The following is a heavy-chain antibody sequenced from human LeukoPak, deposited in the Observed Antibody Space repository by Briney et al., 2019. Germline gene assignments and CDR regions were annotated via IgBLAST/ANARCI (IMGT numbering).Heavy chain of an antibody. CDR2: IYYSGST. J-gene: IGHJ4*02. CDR3: ARFNTAMVYYFDY. D-gene: IGHD5-18*01. Sequence: SETLSLTCTVSGGSISSGGYYWSWIRQHPGKGLEWIGYIYYSGSTYYNPSLKSRVTISVDTSKNQFSLKLSSVTAADTAVYYCARFNTAMVYYFDYWGQGTLVTVSS. CDR1: GGSISSGGYY. V-gene: IGHV4-31*03.